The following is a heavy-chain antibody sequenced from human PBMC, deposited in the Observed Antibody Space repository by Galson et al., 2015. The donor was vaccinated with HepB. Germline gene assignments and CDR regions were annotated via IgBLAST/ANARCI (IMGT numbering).Heavy chain of an antibody. CDR2: IIPIFGTA. J-gene: IGHJ5*02. D-gene: IGHD2-2*01. CDR1: GGTFSSYA. Sequence: SVKVSCKASGGTFSSYAISWVRQAPGQGLEWMGGIIPIFGTANYAQKFQGRVTITADESTSTAYMELSSLRSEDTAGYYCARDYVYCSSTSCPLGDWFDPWGQGTLVTVSS. V-gene: IGHV1-69*13. CDR3: ARDYVYCSSTSCPLGDWFDP.